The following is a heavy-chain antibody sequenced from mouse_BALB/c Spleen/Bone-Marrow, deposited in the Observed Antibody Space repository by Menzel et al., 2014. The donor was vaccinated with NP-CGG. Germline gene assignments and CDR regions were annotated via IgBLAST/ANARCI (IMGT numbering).Heavy chain of an antibody. J-gene: IGHJ3*01. CDR3: ARDGYGNYFVY. D-gene: IGHD2-10*02. V-gene: IGHV7-1*02. Sequence: EVKLLESGGGLVQPGDSLRLSCATSGFTFSDFYMEWVRQPPGKRLEWIATSRNRAKSYTTEYSASVKGRFIVSRDTSQSVLYLQMNALRAEDTAIYYCARDGYGNYFVYWGQGTLVTVSA. CDR1: GFTFSDFY. CDR2: SRNRAKSYTT.